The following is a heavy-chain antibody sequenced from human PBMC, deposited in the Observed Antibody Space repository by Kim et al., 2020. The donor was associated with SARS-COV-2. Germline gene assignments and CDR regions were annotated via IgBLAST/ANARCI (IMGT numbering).Heavy chain of an antibody. V-gene: IGHV3-23*01. J-gene: IGHJ4*02. CDR3: AKGYGVYCSGGSCYNTD. CDR1: GFTFSSYA. D-gene: IGHD2-15*01. CDR2: ISGSGGST. Sequence: GGSLRLSCAASGFTFSSYAMSWVRQAPGKGLEWVSAISGSGGSTYYADSVKGRFTISRDNSKNTLYLQMNSLRAEDTAVYYCAKGYGVYCSGGSCYNTDWGQGTLVTVSS.